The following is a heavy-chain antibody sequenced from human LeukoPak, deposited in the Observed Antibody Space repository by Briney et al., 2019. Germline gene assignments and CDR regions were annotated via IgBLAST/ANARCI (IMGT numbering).Heavy chain of an antibody. CDR1: GFTFSDAW. V-gene: IGHV3-7*01. Sequence: GGSLRLSCAASGFTFSDAWMSWVRQAPGKGLEWVAKIKQDGSEKYYVDSVKGRFTISRDNAKNSLYLQMNSLRVEDTAVYYCARGDFDWLLDYWGQGTLVTVSS. J-gene: IGHJ4*02. D-gene: IGHD3-9*01. CDR3: ARGDFDWLLDY. CDR2: IKQDGSEK.